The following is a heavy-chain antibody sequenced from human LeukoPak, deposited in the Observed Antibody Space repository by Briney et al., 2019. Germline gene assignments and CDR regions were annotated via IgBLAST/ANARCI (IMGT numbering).Heavy chain of an antibody. D-gene: IGHD3-10*01. Sequence: PGGSLRLSCAASGFTLSSYAMSWVRQAPGKGLEWVSTFSGSGGSTYYADSVKGRFTISRDNSKNTLYLQMNSLRAEDTAVYYCAKLYASGSYSPFDYWGQGTLVTVSS. V-gene: IGHV3-23*01. CDR1: GFTLSSYA. J-gene: IGHJ4*02. CDR3: AKLYASGSYSPFDY. CDR2: FSGSGGST.